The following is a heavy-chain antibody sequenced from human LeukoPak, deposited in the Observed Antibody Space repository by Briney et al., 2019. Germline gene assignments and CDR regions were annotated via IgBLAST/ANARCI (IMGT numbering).Heavy chain of an antibody. Sequence: PSETLSLTCAVYGGSFSGYYWSWIRQPPGKGLEWIGEINHSGSTNYNPSLKNRITIAIDTSKNQFSLTLTSVTAADTAVYYCARGLQEMATFKGFNYWGQGTRVSVSS. J-gene: IGHJ4*02. CDR3: ARGLQEMATFKGFNY. V-gene: IGHV4-34*01. D-gene: IGHD5-24*01. CDR1: GGSFSGYY. CDR2: INHSGST.